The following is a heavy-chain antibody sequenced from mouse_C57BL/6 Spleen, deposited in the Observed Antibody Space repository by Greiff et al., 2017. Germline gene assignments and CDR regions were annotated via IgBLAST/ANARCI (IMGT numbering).Heavy chain of an antibody. CDR3: ARRDYGSSWNFDV. J-gene: IGHJ1*03. D-gene: IGHD1-1*01. CDR1: GFTFSDYG. CDR2: ISSGSSTI. Sequence: EVMLVESGGGLVKPGGSLKLSCAASGFTFSDYGMHWVRQAPEKGLEWVAYISSGSSTIYYADTVKGRFTISRDNAKNTLFLQMTSLRSEDTAMYYCARRDYGSSWNFDVWGTGTTVTVSS. V-gene: IGHV5-17*01.